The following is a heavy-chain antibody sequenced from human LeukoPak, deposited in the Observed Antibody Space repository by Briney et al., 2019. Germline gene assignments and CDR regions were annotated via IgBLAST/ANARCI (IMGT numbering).Heavy chain of an antibody. Sequence: SVKVSCKASGGTFSSYAISWVRQAPGQGLEWMGGIIPIFGTANYAQKFQGRVTITTDESTSTAYMELSSLRSEDTAVYYCAKSQWNSGYDYTDWFDPWGQGTLVTVSS. V-gene: IGHV1-69*05. CDR3: AKSQWNSGYDYTDWFDP. D-gene: IGHD5-12*01. CDR1: GGTFSSYA. J-gene: IGHJ5*02. CDR2: IIPIFGTA.